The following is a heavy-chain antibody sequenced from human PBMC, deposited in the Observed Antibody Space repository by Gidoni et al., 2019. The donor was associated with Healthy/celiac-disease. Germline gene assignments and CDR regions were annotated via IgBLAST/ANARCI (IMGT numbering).Heavy chain of an antibody. CDR3: AKISGWYTGSDY. V-gene: IGHV4-39*01. J-gene: IGHJ4*02. D-gene: IGHD6-19*01. Sequence: QLQLQESGPGLAKPSETLSLTCTVSGASISSSSYYWGWIRQPPGKGLEWIGTIYYSVSTYYNPSLKSRVTISVDTSKNQFSLKLRSVTAADMAVYYCAKISGWYTGSDYWGQGTLVTVSA. CDR2: IYYSVST. CDR1: GASISSSSYY.